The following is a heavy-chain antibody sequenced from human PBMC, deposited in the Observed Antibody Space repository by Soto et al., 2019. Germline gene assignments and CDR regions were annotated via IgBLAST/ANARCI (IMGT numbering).Heavy chain of an antibody. CDR1: GGSISSYY. Sequence: SETLSLTCTVSGGSISSYYWSWIRQPPGKGLEWIGYIYYSGSTNYNPSLKSRVTISVDTSKNQFSLKLSSVTAADTAVYYCARDTYKQRYGMDVWGQVRTVTVSS. J-gene: IGHJ6*02. CDR3: ARDTYKQRYGMDV. V-gene: IGHV4-59*01. CDR2: IYYSGST. D-gene: IGHD1-1*01.